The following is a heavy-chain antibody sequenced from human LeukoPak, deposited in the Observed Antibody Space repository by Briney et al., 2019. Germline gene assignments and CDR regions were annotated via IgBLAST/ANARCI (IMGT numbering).Heavy chain of an antibody. J-gene: IGHJ4*02. D-gene: IGHD4-23*01. CDR1: GYTLTELS. Sequence: ASVKVSCKVSGYTLTELSMHWARQAPGKGLEWMGGFDPEDGETIYAQKFLGRVTMTEDTSTDTAYMDLNSLRSEDTAVYYCATLSTTVVSPGVYWGQGTLVTVSS. V-gene: IGHV1-24*01. CDR3: ATLSTTVVSPGVY. CDR2: FDPEDGET.